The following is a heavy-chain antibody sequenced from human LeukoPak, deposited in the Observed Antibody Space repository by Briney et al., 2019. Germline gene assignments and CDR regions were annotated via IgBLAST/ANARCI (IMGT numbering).Heavy chain of an antibody. CDR2: IYYSGST. J-gene: IGHJ4*02. CDR1: GGSISSYY. D-gene: IGHD2-2*02. Sequence: PSETLSLTCTVSGGSISSYYWSWIRQPPGKGLEWIGYIYYSGSTNYNPSLKSRVTISVDTSKNQFSLKLSSVTAADTAVYYCATSSSSTSCCTFDYWGQGTLVTVSS. V-gene: IGHV4-59*01. CDR3: ATSSSSTSCCTFDY.